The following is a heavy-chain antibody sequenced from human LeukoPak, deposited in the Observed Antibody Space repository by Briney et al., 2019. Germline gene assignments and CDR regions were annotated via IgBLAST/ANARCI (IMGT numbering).Heavy chain of an antibody. J-gene: IGHJ4*02. CDR2: IYHSGST. CDR3: ARDQPYYDILTGYYLYYFDY. V-gene: IGHV4-4*02. Sequence: SETLSLTCAVSGGPISSSNWWSWVRQPPGKGLEWIGEIYHSGSTNYNPSLKSRVTISVDKSKNQFSLKLSSVTAADTAVYYCARDQPYYDILTGYYLYYFDYWGQGTLVTVSS. CDR1: GGPISSSNW. D-gene: IGHD3-9*01.